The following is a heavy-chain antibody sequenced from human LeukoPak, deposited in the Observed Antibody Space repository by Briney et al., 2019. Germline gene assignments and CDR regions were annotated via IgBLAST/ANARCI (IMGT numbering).Heavy chain of an antibody. J-gene: IGHJ4*02. Sequence: SETLSLTCRDSGGSISSHKHHWVCIRQPPGNGLEWSGSIHHSGVTSSNPSLRSRLTLSADMSKNHFSLNLSSVTAADTAAYFCARRENSFDSWGPGTPVTVSS. V-gene: IGHV4-39*02. CDR2: IHHSGVT. CDR3: ARRENSFDS. D-gene: IGHD5-24*01. CDR1: GGSISSHKHH.